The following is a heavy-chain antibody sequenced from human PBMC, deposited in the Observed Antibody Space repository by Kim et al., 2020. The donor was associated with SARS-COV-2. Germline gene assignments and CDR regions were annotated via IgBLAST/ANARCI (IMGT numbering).Heavy chain of an antibody. D-gene: IGHD4-4*01. CDR2: IIASSGAQ. Sequence: ASVKVSCKASGYTFTTYYMHWVRQAPGQGLEWVGRIIASSGAQTYAKKSQAKSTRPRNRPTSPIYLSRASLEPEDTAFYTFAKDESNHDFDYWGRGT. V-gene: IGHV1-46*01. CDR3: AKDESNHDFDY. CDR1: GYTFTTYY. J-gene: IGHJ4*02.